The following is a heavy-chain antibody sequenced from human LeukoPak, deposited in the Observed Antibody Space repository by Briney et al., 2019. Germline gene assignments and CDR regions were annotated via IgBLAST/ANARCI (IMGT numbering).Heavy chain of an antibody. V-gene: IGHV3-30*03. Sequence: GRSLRLSCAASGFTFSSYGMHWVRQAPGKGLEWVAVISYDGSNKYYADSVKGRFTISRDNSKNTLYLQMNSLRAEDTAVYYCARSCSTSCYYYYYMDVWGKGTTVTVSS. CDR1: GFTFSSYG. CDR2: ISYDGSNK. CDR3: ARSCSTSCYYYYYMDV. D-gene: IGHD2-2*01. J-gene: IGHJ6*03.